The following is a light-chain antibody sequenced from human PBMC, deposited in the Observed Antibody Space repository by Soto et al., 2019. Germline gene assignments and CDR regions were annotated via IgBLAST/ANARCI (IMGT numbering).Light chain of an antibody. CDR3: QQYGTSIQT. CDR1: QSVGSNY. J-gene: IGKJ1*01. V-gene: IGKV3-20*01. Sequence: EIVLTQFPVTLSLSPGESATLSCRASQSVGSNYLAWYQQRPGQPPNLLIFGASHRAPDIPDRFSGSGSGTDFTLTISRLEPEDFAVYYCQQYGTSIQTFGQGTKVDIK. CDR2: GAS.